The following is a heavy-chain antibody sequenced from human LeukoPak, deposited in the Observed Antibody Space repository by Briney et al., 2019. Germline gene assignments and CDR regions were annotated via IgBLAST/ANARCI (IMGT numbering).Heavy chain of an antibody. Sequence: GGSLRLSCAASGFTVSDNYMSWVRQAPGKGLEWVANIKQDGSEKYYVDSVKGRFTISRDNAKNSLYLQMNSLRAEDTAVYYCAKGIAAAVFDYWGQGTLVTVSS. J-gene: IGHJ4*02. CDR1: GFTVSDNY. CDR3: AKGIAAAVFDY. CDR2: IKQDGSEK. V-gene: IGHV3-7*01. D-gene: IGHD6-13*01.